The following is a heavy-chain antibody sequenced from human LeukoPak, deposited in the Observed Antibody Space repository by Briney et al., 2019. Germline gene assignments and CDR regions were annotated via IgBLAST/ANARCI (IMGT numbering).Heavy chain of an antibody. V-gene: IGHV3-23*01. Sequence: GGSLRLSCVAPGFTFSNYAMTWVRQAPGKGLEWVSAISDSGGRTYYADSVKGRFTISRDASKNTVYLQMNSLRAEDTAVYYCAKSGSCDSWGQGTLVTVSS. CDR2: ISDSGGRT. J-gene: IGHJ4*02. D-gene: IGHD7-27*01. CDR1: GFTFSNYA. CDR3: AKSGSCDS.